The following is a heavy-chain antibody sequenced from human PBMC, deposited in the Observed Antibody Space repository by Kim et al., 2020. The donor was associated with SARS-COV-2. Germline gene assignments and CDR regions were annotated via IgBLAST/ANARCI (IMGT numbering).Heavy chain of an antibody. Sequence: PGSEKGRFTISRENAKNSLYLQMNSLRAGDTAMYYCARGYSSSWYWAFDIWGQGTMVTVSS. CDR3: ARGYSSSWYWAFDI. D-gene: IGHD6-13*01. V-gene: IGHV3-13*01. J-gene: IGHJ3*02.